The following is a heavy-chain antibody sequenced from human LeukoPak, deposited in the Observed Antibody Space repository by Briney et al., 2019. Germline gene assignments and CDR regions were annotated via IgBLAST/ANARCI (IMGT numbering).Heavy chain of an antibody. CDR2: ISGSAGKI. D-gene: IGHD6-13*01. CDR3: ARLLGGFSSSWYYFDY. J-gene: IGHJ4*02. CDR1: GFTFSNYA. V-gene: IGHV3-23*01. Sequence: GGSLRLSCVASGFTFSNYAMSWVRQAPGKGLDWVSVISGSAGKIRYAGSVKGRFTVSRDNSENTVYLQMNNLRAEDTAVYYCARLLGGFSSSWYYFDYWGQGTLVTVSS.